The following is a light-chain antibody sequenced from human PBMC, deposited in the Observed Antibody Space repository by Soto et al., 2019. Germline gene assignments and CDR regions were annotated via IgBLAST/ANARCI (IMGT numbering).Light chain of an antibody. J-gene: IGKJ2*01. CDR2: GAS. CDR1: QSVSSSSY. V-gene: IGKV3-20*01. CDR3: RQYGSAASET. Sequence: EIVLTQSPGTLSLSPGERATLSCRASQSVSSSSYLAWYQQKPGQAPRLLIYGASSRATGIPDRVSSSGSATEVTLTISRLEHEDFAVYYCRQYGSAASETVGQGTKLEIK.